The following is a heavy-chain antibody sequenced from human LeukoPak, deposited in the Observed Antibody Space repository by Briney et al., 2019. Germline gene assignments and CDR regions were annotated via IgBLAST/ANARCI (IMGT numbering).Heavy chain of an antibody. D-gene: IGHD3-10*01. CDR2: INPNNGGT. V-gene: IGHV1-2*02. J-gene: IGHJ6*02. CDR1: GYIFTDYY. CDR3: ARGVDGMDV. Sequence: ASVKVSCKTSGYIFTDYYMHWVRQAPGQGLEWMGWINPNNGGTNYAQKFQGRVTMTRDTSITTAYMELSRLRSDDTAVYYCARGVDGMDVWGQGTTVTVSS.